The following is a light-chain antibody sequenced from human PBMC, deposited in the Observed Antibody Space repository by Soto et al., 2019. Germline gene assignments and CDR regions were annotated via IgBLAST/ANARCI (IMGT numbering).Light chain of an antibody. J-gene: IGKJ4*01. V-gene: IGKV3-20*01. CDR1: QSVSSVF. CDR2: GAS. Sequence: EFVLTQSPGTLSLSPGERATLSCRPSQSVSSVFLAWYQQKPGQPPRLLIYGASTRGSGIPDRFSGSGSGTDFTLTISRLEPEDFAVYYCQHYGSSPPLAFGGGTKVDIK. CDR3: QHYGSSPPLA.